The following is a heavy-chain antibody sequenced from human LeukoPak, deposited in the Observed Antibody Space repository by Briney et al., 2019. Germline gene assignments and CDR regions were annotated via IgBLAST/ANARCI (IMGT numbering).Heavy chain of an antibody. CDR1: GGSISSSSYY. CDR2: IYYSGST. D-gene: IGHD1-26*01. V-gene: IGHV4-39*01. J-gene: IGHJ4*02. Sequence: ASETLSLTCTVSGGSISSSSYYWGWIRQPPGKGLEWIGTIYYSGSTYYNPSLKSRVTISVDTSKNQFSLKLSSVTAADTAVYYCARGHYRELTAFDYWGQGTLVTVSS. CDR3: ARGHYRELTAFDY.